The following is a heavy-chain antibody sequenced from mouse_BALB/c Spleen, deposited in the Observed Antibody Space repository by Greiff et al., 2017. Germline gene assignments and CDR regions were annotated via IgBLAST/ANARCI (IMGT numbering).Heavy chain of an antibody. CDR3: ARQGYYGIYAMDY. D-gene: IGHD1-1*01. Sequence: EVQGVESGGGLVQPGGSLKLSCAASGFTFSSYTMSWVRQTPEKRLEWVAYISSGGSYTYYPDSVKGRFTISRDNAKNTLYLQMSSLKSEDTAMYYCARQGYYGIYAMDYWGQGTSVTVSS. J-gene: IGHJ4*01. V-gene: IGHV5-6*01. CDR2: ISSGGSYT. CDR1: GFTFSSYT.